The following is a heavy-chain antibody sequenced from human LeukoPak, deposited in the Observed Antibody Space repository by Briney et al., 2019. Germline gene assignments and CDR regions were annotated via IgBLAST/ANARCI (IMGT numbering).Heavy chain of an antibody. J-gene: IGHJ4*02. Sequence: PGGSLRLSCAASGFTFSSYEMNWVRQAPGKGLEWVSYISSSGSTIYYADSVKGRFTISRDNAKNSLYLQMNSLRAEDTAVYYCASSVAGALDYWGQGTLVTVSS. CDR1: GFTFSSYE. V-gene: IGHV3-48*03. D-gene: IGHD6-13*01. CDR2: ISSSGSTI. CDR3: ASSVAGALDY.